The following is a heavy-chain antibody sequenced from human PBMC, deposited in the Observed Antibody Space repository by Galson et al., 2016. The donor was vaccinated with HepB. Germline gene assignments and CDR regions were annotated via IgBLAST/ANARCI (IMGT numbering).Heavy chain of an antibody. D-gene: IGHD6-13*01. V-gene: IGHV1-8*01. Sequence: SVKVSCKASGYTFTNYDINWARQATGQGPEWMGWMNPISGNAGYAQKFKGRVTMTKDTSIGTAYMELSSLRSEDTAVYYCARILPIPATGGSHSMDVWGQGTTVTVSS. CDR1: GYTFTNYD. CDR2: MNPISGNA. J-gene: IGHJ6*02. CDR3: ARILPIPATGGSHSMDV.